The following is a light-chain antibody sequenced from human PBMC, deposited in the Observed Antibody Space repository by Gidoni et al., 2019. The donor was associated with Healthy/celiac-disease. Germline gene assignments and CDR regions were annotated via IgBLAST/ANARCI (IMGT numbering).Light chain of an antibody. CDR1: QSISSY. CDR2: AAS. J-gene: IGKJ2*01. V-gene: IGKV1-39*01. Sequence: DIQMTQSPSSLSASVGDRVTITCRASQSISSYLNWYQQKPGKAPKLLIYAASSLQSGVPSRFSGSGSGTDFTLTISSLQPEDFATYYCQQSYSTPWNTFXXXTKLEIK. CDR3: QQSYSTPWNT.